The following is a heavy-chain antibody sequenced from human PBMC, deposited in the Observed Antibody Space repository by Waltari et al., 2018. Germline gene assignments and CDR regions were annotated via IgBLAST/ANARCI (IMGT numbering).Heavy chain of an antibody. CDR3: PGHYRADGSAFDI. J-gene: IGHJ3*02. D-gene: IGHD1-26*01. Sequence: QLQLQESGPGLVKPSETLSLTCTVSGDSFSSDNYYWGWIRQPPGKGAEWIGNVYYSGSSYDDPSLKSRGTIAIDTSTNQFPLRLSAVTAADSAVYYCPGHYRADGSAFDIWGQGTMVTVSS. V-gene: IGHV4-39*01. CDR1: GDSFSSDNYY. CDR2: VYYSGSS.